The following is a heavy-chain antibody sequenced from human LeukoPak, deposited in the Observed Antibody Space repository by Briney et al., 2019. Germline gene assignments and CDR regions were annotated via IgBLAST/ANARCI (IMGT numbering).Heavy chain of an antibody. CDR1: GFTVSSNY. D-gene: IGHD4-23*01. J-gene: IGHJ4*02. CDR3: AKDGSYGGNSYIDY. Sequence: GGSLRLSCAASGFTVSSNYMSWVRQAPGKGLEWVSAISGSGGSTYYADSVKGRFTISRDNSKNTLYLQMNSLRAEDTAVYYCAKDGSYGGNSYIDYWGQGTLVTVSS. CDR2: ISGSGGST. V-gene: IGHV3-23*01.